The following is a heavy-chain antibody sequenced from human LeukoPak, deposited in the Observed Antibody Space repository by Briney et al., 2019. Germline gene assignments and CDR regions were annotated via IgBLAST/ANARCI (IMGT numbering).Heavy chain of an antibody. D-gene: IGHD3-10*01. V-gene: IGHV1-69*13. Sequence: SVKDSCKASGGTFSSYAISWVRQAPGQGLEWMGGIIPIFGTANYAQRFQGRVTITADESASTAYMELSSLRSEDTAVYYCARMVRGVIPDWFDPWGQGTLVTVSS. CDR2: IIPIFGTA. J-gene: IGHJ5*02. CDR3: ARMVRGVIPDWFDP. CDR1: GGTFSSYA.